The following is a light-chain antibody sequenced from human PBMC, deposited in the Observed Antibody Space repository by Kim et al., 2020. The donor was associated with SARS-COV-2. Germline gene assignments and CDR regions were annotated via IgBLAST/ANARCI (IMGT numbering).Light chain of an antibody. CDR2: EVS. V-gene: IGLV2-18*02. CDR1: SSDVGSYNR. CDR3: SSYTSSSTV. J-gene: IGLJ1*01. Sequence: PGRSVTITCTGTSSDVGSYNRVSWYQQPPGTAPKLMIYEVSNRPSGVPDRFSGSKSGNTASLTISGLQAEDEADYYCSSYTSSSTVFGTGTKVTVL.